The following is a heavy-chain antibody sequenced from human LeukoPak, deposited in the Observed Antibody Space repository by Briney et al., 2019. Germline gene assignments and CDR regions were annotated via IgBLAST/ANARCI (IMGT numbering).Heavy chain of an antibody. CDR2: ISGSGKST. CDR1: GFTFSNYA. CDR3: AKDRLHSSGWYEPSDT. J-gene: IGHJ5*02. Sequence: SGGSLRLSCAASGFTFSNYAMAWVRQAPGRGLEWVSAISGSGKSTYYADPVKGRFTISRDNSKNTLYLQMNSLRAEDTAVYYCAKDRLHSSGWYEPSDTWGQGTLVTVSS. D-gene: IGHD6-19*01. V-gene: IGHV3-23*01.